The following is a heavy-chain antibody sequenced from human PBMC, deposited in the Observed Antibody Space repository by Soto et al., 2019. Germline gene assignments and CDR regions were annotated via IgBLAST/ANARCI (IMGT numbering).Heavy chain of an antibody. CDR1: GFTFNKYS. V-gene: IGHV3-21*06. CDR3: ARDLMLNDRGLGDLAY. CDR2: ITSKTGDQ. D-gene: IGHD3-22*01. J-gene: IGHJ1*01. Sequence: EVRLVESGGGLVKPGGSLRLSCAASGFTFNKYSMNWVRQAPGKGLEWVSSITSKTGDQYYADSVKGLFISSRDNTKNSLSLQVTSLRDDDTAVYYCARDLMLNDRGLGDLAYWGQGTLVTVSS.